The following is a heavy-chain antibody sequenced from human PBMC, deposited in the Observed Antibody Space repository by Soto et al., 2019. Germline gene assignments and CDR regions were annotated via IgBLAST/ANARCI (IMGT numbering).Heavy chain of an antibody. V-gene: IGHV1-69*13. J-gene: IGHJ6*02. CDR1: GGTFSSYA. D-gene: IGHD1-1*01. CDR2: IIPIFGT. Sequence: SVKVSCKASGGTFSSYAINWVRQAPGQGREWMGGIIPIFGTRYAQKFQGRVTITADETTSTAYMELSSLRSEDTAVYYCARGGTGYYYGLDVWGQGTTVNVSS. CDR3: ARGGTGYYYGLDV.